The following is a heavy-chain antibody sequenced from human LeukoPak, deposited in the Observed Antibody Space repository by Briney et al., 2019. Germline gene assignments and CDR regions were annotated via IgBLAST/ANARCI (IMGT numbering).Heavy chain of an antibody. J-gene: IGHJ4*02. CDR3: SRDPRHNDY. V-gene: IGHV3-11*01. Sequence: GGSLRLSCTASGFTFSDFYMTWIRQAPGKGLELLSYISGSAHDVNYIDSVRGRFTISRDNAKNSLYLHMNSLTVEDTAVYYCSRDPRHNDYWGQGTLVTVSS. CDR1: GFTFSDFY. CDR2: ISGSAHDV.